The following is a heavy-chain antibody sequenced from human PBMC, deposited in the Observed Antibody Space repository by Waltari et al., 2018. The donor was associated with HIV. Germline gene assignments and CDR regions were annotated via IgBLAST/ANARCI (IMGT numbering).Heavy chain of an antibody. J-gene: IGHJ2*01. V-gene: IGHV3-30*02. CDR1: GFPFSSYG. Sequence: QVQLVESGGGVVQPGGSLRLSCAASGFPFSSYGMHLVRQAPGKGLEWVAFIRYDGSNKYYADSVKGRFTISRDNSKNTLYLQMNSLRAEDTAVYYCAKDRGYSVVTYFDLWGRGTLVTVSS. CDR3: AKDRGYSVVTYFDL. D-gene: IGHD6-13*01. CDR2: IRYDGSNK.